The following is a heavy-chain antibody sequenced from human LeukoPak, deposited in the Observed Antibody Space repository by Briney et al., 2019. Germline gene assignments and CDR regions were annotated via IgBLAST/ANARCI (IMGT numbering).Heavy chain of an antibody. CDR2: IKPDSGAT. D-gene: IGHD4/OR15-4a*01. Sequence: ASVRVSCKASGYTFTVHYLHWLRQAPGQRLEWMGWIKPDSGATNFAQNFQGRVTMTSDTSINTAYMELSSLTSDDAAMYYCARDHDYGPDYWGQGTLVTV. CDR1: GYTFTVHY. J-gene: IGHJ4*02. V-gene: IGHV1-2*02. CDR3: ARDHDYGPDY.